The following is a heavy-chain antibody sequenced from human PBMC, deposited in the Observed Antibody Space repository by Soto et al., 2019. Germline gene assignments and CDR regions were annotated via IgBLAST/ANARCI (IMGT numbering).Heavy chain of an antibody. J-gene: IGHJ4*02. D-gene: IGHD1-7*01. CDR2: ISAYNGKA. Sequence: QVQLVQSGAEVKKPGASVKVSCTASGYTFTSYGISWVRQGPAQGLEWMGWISAYNGKANYAQKLQGRVTLTTDPSTSTAYMELRSLRSDDTAVYYCAREDWNWGYWGQVTLVTVSS. V-gene: IGHV1-18*01. CDR1: GYTFTSYG. CDR3: AREDWNWGY.